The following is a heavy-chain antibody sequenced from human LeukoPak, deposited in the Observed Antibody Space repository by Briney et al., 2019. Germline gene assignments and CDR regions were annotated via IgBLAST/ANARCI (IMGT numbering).Heavy chain of an antibody. CDR3: TYLRTPYYNDKWVDP. Sequence: GGSLRLSCAVSGFTITSWSMNWVRQASGKGLEWLSYISSGGSPIYYADSVKGRFTISRDDAKNLVYLQMNSLSAEDTAVYYCTYLRTPYYNDKWVDPWGQGALVTVSS. CDR1: GFTITSWS. CDR2: ISSGGSPI. D-gene: IGHD3/OR15-3a*01. V-gene: IGHV3-48*04. J-gene: IGHJ5*02.